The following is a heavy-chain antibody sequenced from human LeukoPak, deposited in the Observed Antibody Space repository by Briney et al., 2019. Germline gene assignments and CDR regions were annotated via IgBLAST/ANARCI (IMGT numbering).Heavy chain of an antibody. Sequence: ASVKVSCKASGYTFTSYGISWVRQAPGQGLEWMGWISAYNGNTNYAQKLQGRVTITADESTSTAYMELSSLRSEDTAVYYCASTPSSGSYQDWGQGTLVTVSS. CDR1: GYTFTSYG. CDR3: ASTPSSGSYQD. CDR2: ISAYNGNT. V-gene: IGHV1-18*01. J-gene: IGHJ4*02. D-gene: IGHD1-26*01.